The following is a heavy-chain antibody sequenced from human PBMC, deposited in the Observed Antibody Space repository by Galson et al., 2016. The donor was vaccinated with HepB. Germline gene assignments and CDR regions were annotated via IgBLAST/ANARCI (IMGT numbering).Heavy chain of an antibody. CDR2: IYHSGST. J-gene: IGHJ6*02. CDR3: ARGYASTIFGVVLRYGMDV. V-gene: IGHV4-4*02. Sequence: SETLSLTCAVSSGSISSSTWWSWVRQPPGKGLEWIGEIYHSGSTNYNPSLKSRVTVSVDKSKNQFSLKLSSVTAADTAVYYCARGYASTIFGVVLRYGMDVWGQGTTVTVSS. D-gene: IGHD3-3*01. CDR1: SGSISSSTW.